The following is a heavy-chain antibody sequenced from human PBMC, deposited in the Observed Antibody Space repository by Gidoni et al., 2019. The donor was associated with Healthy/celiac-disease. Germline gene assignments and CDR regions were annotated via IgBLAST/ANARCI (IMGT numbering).Heavy chain of an antibody. V-gene: IGHV3-33*01. D-gene: IGHD3-10*01. Sequence: QVQLVEYGGGVVQPGRSLGLSCAASGFTFSSYGMHWVRQAPGKGLEWVAVIWYDGSNKYYADSVKGRFTISRDNSKNTLYLQMNSLRAEDTAVYYCARDRRSRGMDVWGQGTTVTVSS. CDR2: IWYDGSNK. CDR3: ARDRRSRGMDV. CDR1: GFTFSSYG. J-gene: IGHJ6*02.